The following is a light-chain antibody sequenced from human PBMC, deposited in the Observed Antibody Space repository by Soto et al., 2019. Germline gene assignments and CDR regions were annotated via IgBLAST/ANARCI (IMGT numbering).Light chain of an antibody. J-gene: IGKJ4*01. CDR2: AAS. V-gene: IGKV1-39*01. Sequence: DIQMTQSPSSLSASVGDRVSITCRASQSISSYLNWYQQKPGKAPKLLIYAASSLQSGVPSRFSGSGSGTDFTLTISSLQPEDFATYYCQQRNTTPLTFGGGTRWIS. CDR1: QSISSY. CDR3: QQRNTTPLT.